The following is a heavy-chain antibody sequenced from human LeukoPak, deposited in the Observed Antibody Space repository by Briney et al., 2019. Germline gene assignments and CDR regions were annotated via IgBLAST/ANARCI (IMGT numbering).Heavy chain of an antibody. CDR2: ISDTGNT. CDR1: GFTLSSYA. J-gene: IGHJ4*02. CDR3: ARFSTRDDSFDY. V-gene: IGHV3-23*01. Sequence: PGGSLRLSCAASGFTLSSYAMSWVRQAPGKGLEWVSAISDTGNTYHADSVKGRFTISRDNAKNSLYLQMNSLRAEDTAVYYCARFSTRDDSFDYWGQGTLVTVSS. D-gene: IGHD5-24*01.